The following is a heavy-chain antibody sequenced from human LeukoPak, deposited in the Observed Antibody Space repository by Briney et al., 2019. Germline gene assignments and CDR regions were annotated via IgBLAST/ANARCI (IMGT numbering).Heavy chain of an antibody. CDR3: ARDRSTKYSCDY. D-gene: IGHD2-2*01. CDR2: ISGSGTTI. Sequence: GGSLRLSCVASGFTFSSYEMNWVRQAPGKGLEWVSYISGSGTTIYYADFVKGRFTISRDNSKNTLYLQMSSLRTEDTAVYYCARDRSTKYSCDYWGQGTLVSVSS. V-gene: IGHV3-48*03. CDR1: GFTFSSYE. J-gene: IGHJ4*02.